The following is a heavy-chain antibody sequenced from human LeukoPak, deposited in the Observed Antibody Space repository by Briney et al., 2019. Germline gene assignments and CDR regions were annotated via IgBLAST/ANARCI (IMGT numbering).Heavy chain of an antibody. J-gene: IGHJ5*02. CDR3: ARRWGGSGTWFDP. CDR2: IYHSGST. CDR1: GYSISSGYY. Sequence: SETLSLTCAVSGYSISSGYYWGWIRQPPGKGLEWIGSIYHSGSTYYNPSLKSRVTISVDTSKKQFSLKLSSVTAADTAVYYCARRWGGSGTWFDPWGQGTLVTVSS. V-gene: IGHV4-38-2*01. D-gene: IGHD6-25*01.